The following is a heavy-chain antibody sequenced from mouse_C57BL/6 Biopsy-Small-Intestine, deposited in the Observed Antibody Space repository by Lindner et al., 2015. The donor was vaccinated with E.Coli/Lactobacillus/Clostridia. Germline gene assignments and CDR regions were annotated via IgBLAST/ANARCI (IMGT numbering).Heavy chain of an antibody. J-gene: IGHJ4*01. Sequence: VQLQESGAELVRPGASVKLSCTASGFNIKDDYMHWVKQRPEQGLEWIGCIDPENGDTEYASKFQGKATITADTSSNTAYLQLSSLTSEDTAVYYCTSGALLSMDYWGQGTSVTVSS. CDR1: GFNIKDDY. V-gene: IGHV14-4*01. CDR3: TSGALLSMDY. CDR2: IDPENGDT. D-gene: IGHD2-10*01.